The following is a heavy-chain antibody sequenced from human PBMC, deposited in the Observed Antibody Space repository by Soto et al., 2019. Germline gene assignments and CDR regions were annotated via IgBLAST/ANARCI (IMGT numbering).Heavy chain of an antibody. CDR2: ISYEGSNK. Sequence: QVQLVESGGGVVQPGRSLRLSCAASGFTFSSHAMHWVRQAPGKGLEWVAVISYEGSNKYYADSVKGRFTISRDNSKNPLFLQMNSLRAVDTAVYYCARGLVEINYWGQGTLVSVTS. V-gene: IGHV3-30-3*01. J-gene: IGHJ4*02. CDR3: ARGLVEINY. D-gene: IGHD3-9*01. CDR1: GFTFSSHA.